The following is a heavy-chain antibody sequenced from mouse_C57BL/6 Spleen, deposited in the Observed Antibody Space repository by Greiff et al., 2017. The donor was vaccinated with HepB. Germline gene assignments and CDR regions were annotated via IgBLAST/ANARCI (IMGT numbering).Heavy chain of an antibody. J-gene: IGHJ4*01. Sequence: VQLKESGGGLVKPGGSLKLSCAASGFTFSSYAMSWVRQTPEKRLEWVATISDGGSYTYYPDNVKGRFTISRDNAKNNLYLQMSHLKSEDTAMYYCAREEVYGNFYAMDYWGQGTSVTVSS. CDR1: GFTFSSYA. CDR2: ISDGGSYT. V-gene: IGHV5-4*01. D-gene: IGHD2-1*01. CDR3: AREEVYGNFYAMDY.